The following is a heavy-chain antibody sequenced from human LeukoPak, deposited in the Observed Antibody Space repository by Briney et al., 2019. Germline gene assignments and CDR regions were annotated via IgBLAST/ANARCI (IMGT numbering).Heavy chain of an antibody. CDR2: ISGSGGST. D-gene: IGHD3-22*01. V-gene: IGHV3-23*01. CDR1: GFTFSSYA. Sequence: PGGSLRLSCAASGFTFSSYAMSWVRQAPGKGLEWVSAISGSGGSTYYADSVKGRFTTSRDNSKNTLYLQMNSLRAEDTAVYYCAKDPYYYDSSGYYTIPGCWGQGTLVTVSS. CDR3: AKDPYYYDSSGYYTIPGC. J-gene: IGHJ4*02.